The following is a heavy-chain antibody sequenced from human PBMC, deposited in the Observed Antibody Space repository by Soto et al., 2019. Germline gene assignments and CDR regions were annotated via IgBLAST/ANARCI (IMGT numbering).Heavy chain of an antibody. CDR1: GGTFSSYA. CDR2: IIPIFGTA. J-gene: IGHJ3*02. V-gene: IGHV1-69*01. CDR3: ARSYDSSGYPYHDALDI. D-gene: IGHD3-22*01. Sequence: QVQLVQSGAEVKKPGSSVKVSCKASGGTFSSYAISWVRQAPGQGLEWMGGIIPIFGTANYAQKFQGRVTITADESTSTAYMELSSLRSEDTAVYYCARSYDSSGYPYHDALDIWGQGTMVTVSS.